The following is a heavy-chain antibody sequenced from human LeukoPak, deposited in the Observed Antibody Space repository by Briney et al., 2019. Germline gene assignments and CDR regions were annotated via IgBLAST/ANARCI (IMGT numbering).Heavy chain of an antibody. D-gene: IGHD4-11*01. CDR1: GYTFTGYY. CDR2: INPNSGGT. J-gene: IGHJ4*02. Sequence: ASVKVSCKASGYTFTGYYIHWVRQAPGQGLEWMGWINPNSGGTNYAQKFQGRVTMTRDTSISTAYMELSRLTSADTAVYYCARDAIVRDYSNSDYWGQGTLVTVSS. V-gene: IGHV1-2*02. CDR3: ARDAIVRDYSNSDY.